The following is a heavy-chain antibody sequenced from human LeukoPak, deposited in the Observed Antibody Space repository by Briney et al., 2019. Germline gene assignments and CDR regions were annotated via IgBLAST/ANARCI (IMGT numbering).Heavy chain of an antibody. J-gene: IGHJ5*01. V-gene: IGHV7-4-1*02. CDR1: GYTFTNYA. CDR2: INPNTGNP. Sequence: WASVKVSCKASGYTFTNYAMNWVRQAPGQGLEWMGWINPNTGNPMYAQGFTGRFVFSLDTSVTTTYLQINGLEAEDTAVYYCARAYQRLGGLSFPDSWGQGTLVTVSS. CDR3: ARAYQRLGGLSFPDS. D-gene: IGHD3-16*02.